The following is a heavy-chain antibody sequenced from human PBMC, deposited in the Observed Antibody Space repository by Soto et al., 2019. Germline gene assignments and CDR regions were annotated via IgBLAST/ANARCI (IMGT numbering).Heavy chain of an antibody. V-gene: IGHV3-72*01. CDR2: IRNKANSHTT. CDR3: VRTSHYGSGTWNFDS. D-gene: IGHD3-10*01. Sequence: VQLVESGGGLVQPGGSLRLSCAASGFTLSDHYMDWVRQAPGKGLEWVGRIRNKANSHTTEYAASVKGRFTVSSDDSMNSLFLQMNSLKPEDTAVYYCVRTSHYGSGTWNFDSWGQGTLVTVSS. J-gene: IGHJ4*02. CDR1: GFTLSDHY.